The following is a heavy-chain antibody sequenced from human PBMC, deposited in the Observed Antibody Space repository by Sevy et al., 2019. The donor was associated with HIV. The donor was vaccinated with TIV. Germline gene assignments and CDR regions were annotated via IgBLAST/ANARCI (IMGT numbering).Heavy chain of an antibody. D-gene: IGHD1-7*01. CDR1: GDSVSTSSAT. CDR3: ARGEELNSYYYGMDV. V-gene: IGHV6-1*01. Sequence: SQTLSLTCAISGDSVSTSSATWNWFRQSPSRGLEWLGRTYYRSKWYSDYEVSVKGRVTINPDTSKNQFSLHLESVTPEDTAVYFCARGEELNSYYYGMDVWGQGTTVTVSS. J-gene: IGHJ6*02. CDR2: TYYRSKWYS.